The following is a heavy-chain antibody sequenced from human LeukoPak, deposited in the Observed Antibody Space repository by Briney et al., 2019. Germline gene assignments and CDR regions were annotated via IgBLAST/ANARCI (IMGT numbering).Heavy chain of an antibody. CDR2: ADYSGGT. CDR1: GDSVSSVTDY. CDR3: AGERGEEYSSGWYKTNYFDN. V-gene: IGHV4-39*07. Sequence: SETLSLTCTVAGDSVSSVTDYWAWIRQPPGKGLEWIASADYSGGTYYNPSLESRVAISADMSKKQISLTLTSVTGADTAVYYCAGERGEEYSSGWYKTNYFDNWGQGIRVAVSS. D-gene: IGHD6-19*01. J-gene: IGHJ4*02.